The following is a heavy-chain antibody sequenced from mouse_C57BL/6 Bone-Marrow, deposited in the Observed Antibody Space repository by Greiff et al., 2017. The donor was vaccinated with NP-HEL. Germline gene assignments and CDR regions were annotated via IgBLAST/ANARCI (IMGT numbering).Heavy chain of an antibody. CDR3: ARHYYGYYDY. J-gene: IGHJ2*01. Sequence: EVNLVESGGGLVQPGGSLRLSCATSGFTFTDYYMSWVRQPPGKALEWLGFIRNKANGYTTEYSASVKGRFTISRDNSQSILYLQMNTLRAEDSATYYCARHYYGYYDYWGQGTTLTVSS. D-gene: IGHD1-1*01. CDR1: GFTFTDYY. V-gene: IGHV7-3*02. CDR2: IRNKANGYTT.